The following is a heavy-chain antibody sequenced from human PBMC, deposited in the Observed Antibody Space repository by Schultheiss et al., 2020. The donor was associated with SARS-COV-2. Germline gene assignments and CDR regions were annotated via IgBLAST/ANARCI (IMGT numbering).Heavy chain of an antibody. CDR3: ARDQAPYYYYYGMDV. V-gene: IGHV4-34*01. CDR2: IYYSGST. J-gene: IGHJ6*02. CDR1: GGSFSGYY. Sequence: SETLSLTCAVYGGSFSGYYWSWIRQPPGKGLEWIGSIYYSGSTYYNPSLKSRVTISVDTSKNQFSLKLSSVTATDTAVYYCARDQAPYYYYYGMDVWGQGTTVTVSS.